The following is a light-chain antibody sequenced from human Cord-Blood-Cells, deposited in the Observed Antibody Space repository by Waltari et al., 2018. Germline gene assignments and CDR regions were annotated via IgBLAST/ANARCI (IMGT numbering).Light chain of an antibody. V-gene: IGKV3-20*01. J-gene: IGKJ4*01. Sequence: EIVLTQSPGTLSLSPGERATLSCRASQSVSSSYLAWYQQKPGQAPRILIYGAYSRATGVPDRCSGSESVTDFTLTISRLEPEDFAVYYCQQYGSSPLTFGGGTKVEIK. CDR3: QQYGSSPLT. CDR1: QSVSSSY. CDR2: GAY.